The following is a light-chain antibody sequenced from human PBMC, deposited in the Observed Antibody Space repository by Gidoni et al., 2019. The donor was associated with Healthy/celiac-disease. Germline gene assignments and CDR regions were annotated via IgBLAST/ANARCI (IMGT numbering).Light chain of an antibody. CDR1: QSVLYSSNNKNY. Sequence: DIVMTQSPDSLAVSLGERATINCKSSQSVLYSSNNKNYLAWYQQKPGQPPKLLIYCASTRESGVPDRFSGSGSGTDFTLTISSLQAEDVAVYYCQQYYSTPCSFGQGTKLEIK. CDR2: CAS. V-gene: IGKV4-1*01. CDR3: QQYYSTPCS. J-gene: IGKJ2*04.